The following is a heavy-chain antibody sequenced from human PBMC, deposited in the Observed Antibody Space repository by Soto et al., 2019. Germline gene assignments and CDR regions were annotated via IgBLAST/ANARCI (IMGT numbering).Heavy chain of an antibody. V-gene: IGHV1-69*13. D-gene: IGHD3-9*01. J-gene: IGHJ3*02. Sequence: SVKVSCKASGGTFSSYAISWVRQAPGQGLEWMGGIIPIFGTANYAQKFQGRVTITADESTSTAYMELSSLRSEDTAVYYCASPLTDYDILTGYYGAFDIWGQGTTVTVSS. CDR3: ASPLTDYDILTGYYGAFDI. CDR2: IIPIFGTA. CDR1: GGTFSSYA.